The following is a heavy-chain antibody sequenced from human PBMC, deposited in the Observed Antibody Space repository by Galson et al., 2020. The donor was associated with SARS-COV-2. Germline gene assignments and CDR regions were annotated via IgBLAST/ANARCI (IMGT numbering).Heavy chain of an antibody. CDR2: IIPIFGTA. CDR3: ARDGDGYNYGYNWFDP. D-gene: IGHD5-12*01. J-gene: IGHJ5*02. CDR1: GGTFSSYA. Sequence: SVKVPCKASGGTFSSYAISWVRQAPGQGLEWMGGIIPIFGTAHYAQKFQGRVTITADESTSTAYMELSSLRSEDTAVYYCARDGDGYNYGYNWFDPWGQGTLVTVTS. V-gene: IGHV1-69*13.